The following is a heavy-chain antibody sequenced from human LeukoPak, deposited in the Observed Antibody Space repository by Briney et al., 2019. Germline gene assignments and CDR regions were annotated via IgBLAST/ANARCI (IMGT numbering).Heavy chain of an antibody. CDR1: GFTFSSYG. CDR3: ASSVAAAGTGTEDYYYYGMDV. Sequence: GRSLRLSCAASGFTFSSYGMHWVRQAPGKGLEWVAFIRYDGSNKYYADSVKGRFTISRDNSKNTLYLQMNSLRAEDTAVYYCASSVAAAGTGTEDYYYYGMDVWGQGTTVTASS. V-gene: IGHV3-33*08. CDR2: IRYDGSNK. J-gene: IGHJ6*02. D-gene: IGHD6-13*01.